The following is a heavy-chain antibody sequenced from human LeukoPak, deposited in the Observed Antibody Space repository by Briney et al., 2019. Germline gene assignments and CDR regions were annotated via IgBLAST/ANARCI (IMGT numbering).Heavy chain of an antibody. D-gene: IGHD2-15*01. Sequence: GASVKVSCKASGYTFTSYYMHWVRQAPGQGLEWMGWISAYNGNTNYAQKLQGRVTMTTDTSTSTAYMELRSLRSDDTAVYYCARSPYCSGGSCHLDYWGQGTLVTVSS. CDR1: GYTFTSYY. J-gene: IGHJ4*02. CDR3: ARSPYCSGGSCHLDY. V-gene: IGHV1-18*04. CDR2: ISAYNGNT.